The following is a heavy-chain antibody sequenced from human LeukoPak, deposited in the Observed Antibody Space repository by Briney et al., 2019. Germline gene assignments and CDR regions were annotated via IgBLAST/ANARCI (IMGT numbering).Heavy chain of an antibody. J-gene: IGHJ3*02. D-gene: IGHD1-1*01. CDR1: GGSFSGYY. CDR2: INHSGST. V-gene: IGHV4-34*01. CDR3: ARGNRGDNWNDPVIAFDI. Sequence: PSETLSLTCAVYGGSFSGYYWNWIRQPPGKGLEWIGEINHSGSTNYNPPLKRRVTISIDTSKNQFSLKLRFVTAADTAVYYCARGNRGDNWNDPVIAFDIWGQGTMVTVSS.